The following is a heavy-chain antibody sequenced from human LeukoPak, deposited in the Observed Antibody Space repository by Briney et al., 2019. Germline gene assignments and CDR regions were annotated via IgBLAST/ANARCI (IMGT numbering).Heavy chain of an antibody. Sequence: ASVKVSCKASGYTFTSYGISWVRQAPGQGLEWVGWISAYNGNTNYAQKLQGRVTMTTDSSTSTAYMELRSLRSDDTAVYYCVRAPARNFDYWGQGTLVTVSS. CDR1: GYTFTSYG. D-gene: IGHD2-2*01. CDR2: ISAYNGNT. J-gene: IGHJ4*02. V-gene: IGHV1-18*01. CDR3: VRAPARNFDY.